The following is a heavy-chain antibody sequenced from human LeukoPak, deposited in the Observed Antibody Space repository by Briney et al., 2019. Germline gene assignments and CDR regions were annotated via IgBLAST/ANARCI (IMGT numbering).Heavy chain of an antibody. CDR3: ARRYCSGGSCYLDY. J-gene: IGHJ4*02. CDR1: GFTFSSYS. D-gene: IGHD2-15*01. V-gene: IGHV3-21*01. Sequence: PGGSLRLSCAASGFTFSSYSMNWVRQAPGKGLEWVSSISSSSSYIYYADSEKGRFTISRDNAKNSLYLQINSLRAEDTAVYYCARRYCSGGSCYLDYWGQGTLVTVSS. CDR2: ISSSSSYI.